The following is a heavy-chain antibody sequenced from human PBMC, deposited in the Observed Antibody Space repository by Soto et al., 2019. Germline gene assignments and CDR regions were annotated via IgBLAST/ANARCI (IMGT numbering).Heavy chain of an antibody. V-gene: IGHV3-23*01. CDR3: ASLGGSSLLWFGEIPEGVDY. CDR1: GFTFSSYA. Sequence: EVQLLESGGGLVQPGGSLRLSCAASGFTFSSYAMSWVRQAPGKGLEWVSAISGSGGSTYYADSVKGRFTISRDNSKNTLYLQMNSLRAEDTAVYYCASLGGSSLLWFGEIPEGVDYWGQGTLVTVSS. CDR2: ISGSGGST. J-gene: IGHJ4*02. D-gene: IGHD3-10*01.